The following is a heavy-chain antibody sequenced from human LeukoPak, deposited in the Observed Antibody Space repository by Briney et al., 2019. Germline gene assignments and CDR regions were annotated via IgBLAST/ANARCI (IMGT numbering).Heavy chain of an antibody. V-gene: IGHV3-23*01. Sequence: GGSLRLSCAASGFTFSTYAMIGVRQAPGKGLECVSDIGGSGSYTYYADSVRGRFPISRDNSKDTLYLQMNSLRSEERAVYYCARDWYDYWGQGTLVTVSS. D-gene: IGHD6-13*01. CDR2: IGGSGSYT. CDR3: ARDWYDY. J-gene: IGHJ4*02. CDR1: GFTFSTYA.